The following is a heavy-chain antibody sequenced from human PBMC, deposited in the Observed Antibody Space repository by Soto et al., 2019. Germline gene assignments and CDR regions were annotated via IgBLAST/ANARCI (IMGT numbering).Heavy chain of an antibody. D-gene: IGHD4-17*01. CDR1: GFTFRRHW. V-gene: IGHV3-74*01. CDR3: VREVYSDYEYDGFDV. CDR2: INTDGSGT. J-gene: IGHJ3*01. Sequence: EVQLVESGGGLVQPGGSLRLSCGASGFTFRRHWMHWVRQIPGKGLIWVSRINTDGSGTSYADSVEGRFTISRDNAKNTLYLQMNSLRAEDTAVYYSVREVYSDYEYDGFDVWGQGTTVAVSS.